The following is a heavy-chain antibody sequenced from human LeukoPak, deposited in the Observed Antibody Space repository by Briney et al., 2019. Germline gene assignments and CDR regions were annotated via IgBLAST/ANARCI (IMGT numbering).Heavy chain of an antibody. J-gene: IGHJ3*02. CDR3: ATGENWDDAFDI. V-gene: IGHV1-8*03. CDR1: GYTFTSYD. Sequence: ASVKVSCKASGYTFTSYDINWVRQATGQGLEWMGWMNPNSGNTGYAQKFQGRVTITRNTSISTAYMELSSLRSEDTAVYYCATGENWDDAFDIWGQGTMVTVSS. CDR2: MNPNSGNT. D-gene: IGHD7-27*01.